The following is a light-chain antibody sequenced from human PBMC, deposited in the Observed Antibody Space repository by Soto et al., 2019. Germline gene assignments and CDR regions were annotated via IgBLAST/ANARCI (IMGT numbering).Light chain of an antibody. CDR2: GAS. CDR3: QQYNNWPLWT. CDR1: QSVSSN. J-gene: IGKJ1*01. Sequence: EIVMTQSPATLSVSPGERATLSCRASQSVSSNLAWYQQKPGQAPRLLIYGASTRATGIPARFSGSGSGTEFTLTISSLQSEDLGVYYCQQYNNWPLWTFGQGTKVDIK. V-gene: IGKV3-15*01.